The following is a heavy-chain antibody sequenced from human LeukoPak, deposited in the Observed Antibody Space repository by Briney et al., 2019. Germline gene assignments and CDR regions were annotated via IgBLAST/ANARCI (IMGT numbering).Heavy chain of an antibody. V-gene: IGHV4-39*07. D-gene: IGHD3-3*01. J-gene: IGHJ4*02. CDR2: IYYSGST. CDR3: ARVDFWSGPDY. Sequence: MASETLSLTCTVSGGSISSSSYYWGWIRQPPGKGLEWIGSIYYSGSTYYNPSLKSRVTISVDTSKNQFSLKLSSVTAADTAVYYCARVDFWSGPDYWGQGTLVTVSS. CDR1: GGSISSSSYY.